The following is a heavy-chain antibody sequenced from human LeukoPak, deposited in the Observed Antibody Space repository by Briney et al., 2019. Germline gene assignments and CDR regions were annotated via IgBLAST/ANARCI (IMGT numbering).Heavy chain of an antibody. CDR3: AIVRITMVRGVTDPYSPSYYFDY. V-gene: IGHV1-24*01. D-gene: IGHD3-10*01. J-gene: IGHJ4*02. CDR1: GYTLTELS. Sequence: ASVKVSCKVSGYTLTELSMHWVRQAPGKGLEWMGGIDPEDGETIYAQKFQGRVTMTEDTSTDTAYMELSSLRSEDTAVYYCAIVRITMVRGVTDPYSPSYYFDYWGQGTLVTVSS. CDR2: IDPEDGET.